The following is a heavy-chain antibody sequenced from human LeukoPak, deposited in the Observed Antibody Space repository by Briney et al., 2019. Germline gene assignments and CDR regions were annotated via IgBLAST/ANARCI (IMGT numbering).Heavy chain of an antibody. CDR2: IIPIFGTA. D-gene: IGHD6-13*01. Sequence: SVKVSCKASGGTFSSYAISWVRQAPGQGLEWMGGIIPIFGTANHAQKFQGRVTITTDESTSTAYMKLSSLRSEDTAVYYCASLSRGSSSWYGKYNWFDPWGQGTLVTVSS. V-gene: IGHV1-69*05. CDR1: GGTFSSYA. J-gene: IGHJ5*02. CDR3: ASLSRGSSSWYGKYNWFDP.